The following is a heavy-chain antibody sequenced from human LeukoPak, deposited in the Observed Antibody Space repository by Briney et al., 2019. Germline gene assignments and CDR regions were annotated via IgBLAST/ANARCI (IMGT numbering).Heavy chain of an antibody. J-gene: IGHJ4*02. Sequence: SETLSLTCAVYGGSFSGYYWSWIRQPPGKGLEWIGEINHSGSTNYNPFLKSRVTISVDTSKNQFSLKLSSVTAADTAVYYCARPAPPRFGVHWGQGTLATVSS. CDR1: GGSFSGYY. CDR2: INHSGST. V-gene: IGHV4-34*01. D-gene: IGHD3-16*01. CDR3: ARPAPPRFGVH.